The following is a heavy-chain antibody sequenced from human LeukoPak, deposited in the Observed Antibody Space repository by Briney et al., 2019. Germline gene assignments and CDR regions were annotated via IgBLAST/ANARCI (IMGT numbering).Heavy chain of an antibody. J-gene: IGHJ4*02. CDR2: ISYDGSNK. Sequence: GGSLRLSCAASGFTFSSYGMHWVRQAPGKGLEWVAVISYDGSNKYYADSVKGRFTISRDSSKNTLYLQMNSLRAEDTAVYYCAKDTAMTTVTAAIDYWGQGTLVTVSS. D-gene: IGHD4-17*01. CDR1: GFTFSSYG. CDR3: AKDTAMTTVTAAIDY. V-gene: IGHV3-30*18.